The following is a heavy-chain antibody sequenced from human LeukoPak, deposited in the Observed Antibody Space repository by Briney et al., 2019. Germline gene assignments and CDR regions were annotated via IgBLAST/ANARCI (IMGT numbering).Heavy chain of an antibody. V-gene: IGHV4-38-2*02. Sequence: PSETLSLTCAVSGYSISSGYYWGWIRQPPGKGLEWIGSIYHSGSTYYNPSLKSRVTISVDTSKNQFSLKLSSVTAADTAVYYCAGDTYDILTGYYLYYYYGMDVWGKGTTVTVSS. D-gene: IGHD3-9*01. CDR2: IYHSGST. J-gene: IGHJ6*04. CDR3: AGDTYDILTGYYLYYYYGMDV. CDR1: GYSISSGYY.